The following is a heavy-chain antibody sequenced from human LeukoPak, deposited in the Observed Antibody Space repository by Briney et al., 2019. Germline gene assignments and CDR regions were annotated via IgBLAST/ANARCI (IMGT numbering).Heavy chain of an antibody. V-gene: IGHV1-2*02. CDR1: GYIFTGYY. CDR3: ARGFSRVTTSGGNY. J-gene: IGHJ4*02. D-gene: IGHD4-17*01. Sequence: ASVKVSCKASGYIFTGYYMHWVRQAPGQGLEWMGWINPNSGGTNYAQKFQGRVTMTRDTSISTAYMELSRLRSDDTAVYYCARGFSRVTTSGGNYWGQGTLVTVSS. CDR2: INPNSGGT.